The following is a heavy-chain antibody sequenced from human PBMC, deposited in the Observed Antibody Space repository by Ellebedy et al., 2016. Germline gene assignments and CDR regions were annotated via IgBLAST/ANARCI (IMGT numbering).Heavy chain of an antibody. CDR3: ARIGGVSLGERPIDY. CDR1: GGSISRYY. D-gene: IGHD3-10*01. CDR2: IYYTGTT. Sequence: SETLSLTCIVSGGSISRYYWSWIRQPPGRGLEWMGNIYYTGTTNYNPSLLSRFPISLDKSKNHFSLRLTSVTAADTAVYYCARIGGVSLGERPIDYWGQGTLVTVSS. V-gene: IGHV4-59*01. J-gene: IGHJ4*02.